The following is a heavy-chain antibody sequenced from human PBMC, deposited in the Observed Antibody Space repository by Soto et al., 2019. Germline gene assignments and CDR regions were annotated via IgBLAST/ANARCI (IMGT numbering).Heavy chain of an antibody. CDR2: VSTNDDRT. CDR3: ARELNTESSAYYSFAF. V-gene: IGHV1-18*01. D-gene: IGHD3-22*01. CDR1: GYIFTAYG. J-gene: IGHJ4*02. Sequence: ASVKVSCKTSGYIFTAYGLAWLLQAPGQRPEWMGWVSTNDDRTNYAQKFQGRVTMTTDRSTTTTSMELRSLRPDDTAVYYCARELNTESSAYYSFAFWGQGTLVTSPQ.